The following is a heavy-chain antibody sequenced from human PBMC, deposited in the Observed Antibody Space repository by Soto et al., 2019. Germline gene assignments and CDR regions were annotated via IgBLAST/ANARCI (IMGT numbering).Heavy chain of an antibody. CDR1: GGTFSSYA. V-gene: IGHV1-69*06. J-gene: IGHJ6*02. CDR3: ARWDTYYDFWSGYSDYYYYGMDV. CDR2: IIPIFGTA. Sequence: ASVKVSCKASGGTFSSYAISWVRQAPGQGLEWMGGIIPIFGTANYAQKFQGRVTITADKSTSTAYMELSSLRSEDTAVYYCARWDTYYDFWSGYSDYYYYGMDVWGQGTTVTVS. D-gene: IGHD3-3*01.